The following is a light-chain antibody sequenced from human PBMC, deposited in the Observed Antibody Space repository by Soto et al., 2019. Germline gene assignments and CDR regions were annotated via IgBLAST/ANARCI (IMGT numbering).Light chain of an antibody. V-gene: IGKV3-20*01. J-gene: IGKJ2*01. Sequence: EIVLRQSPGTLSLSPGERATLSCRASQSVSSTYLAWYQQKPGQAPRLLMYGASNRATGIPDRFSGSGSGTDFTLTINRLEPEDFAVYFCQQYGRSPPFTFGQGTKVEIK. CDR2: GAS. CDR1: QSVSSTY. CDR3: QQYGRSPPFT.